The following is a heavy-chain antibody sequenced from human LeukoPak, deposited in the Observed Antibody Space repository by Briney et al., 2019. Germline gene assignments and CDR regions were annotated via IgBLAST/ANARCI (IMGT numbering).Heavy chain of an antibody. CDR1: GGSMSTNY. V-gene: IGHV4-59*08. CDR2: IHYSGST. CDR3: ARQLGDWNDWFDP. J-gene: IGHJ5*02. Sequence: PSETLSLTCTVSGGSMSTNYWSWIRQPPGKGLEWIGYIHYSGSTNYNPSLKNRVTISVDMSKNQFSLKLSSVTAADTAVYYCARQLGDWNDWFDPWGQGTLVTVSS. D-gene: IGHD1-1*01.